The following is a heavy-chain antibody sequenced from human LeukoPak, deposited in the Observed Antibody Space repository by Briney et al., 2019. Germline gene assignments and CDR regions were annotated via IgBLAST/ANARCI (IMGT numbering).Heavy chain of an antibody. Sequence: GGSLRLSCAASGFIFSYYWMTWVRQAPGKGLEWVANIKPDGSQKYYVDSVKGRFTISRDNAKNSLYLQMNSLRAEDTGVYYCASQPSAVAGSYWGQGTLVTVSS. CDR1: GFIFSYYW. V-gene: IGHV3-7*02. CDR2: IKPDGSQK. CDR3: ASQPSAVAGSY. J-gene: IGHJ4*02. D-gene: IGHD6-19*01.